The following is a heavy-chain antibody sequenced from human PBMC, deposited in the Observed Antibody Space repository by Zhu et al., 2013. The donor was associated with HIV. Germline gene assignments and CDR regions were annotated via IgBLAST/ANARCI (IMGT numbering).Heavy chain of an antibody. D-gene: IGHD3-10*01. CDR2: IIPIFGTA. Sequence: QVQLLQSGAEVKKPGSSVKVSCKASGGTFSSYAISWVRQAPGQGLEWMGGIIPIFGTANYAQKFQGRVTITADESTSTAYMELSSLRSEDTAVYYCARDLLPVTMVRGAPQVLDVWGQGTTVTVSS. V-gene: IGHV1-69*01. CDR3: ARDLLPVTMVRGAPQVLDV. CDR1: GGTFSSYA. J-gene: IGHJ6*02.